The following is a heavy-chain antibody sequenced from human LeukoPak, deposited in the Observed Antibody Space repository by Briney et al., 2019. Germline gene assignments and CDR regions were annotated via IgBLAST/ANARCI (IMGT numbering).Heavy chain of an antibody. D-gene: IGHD6-13*01. J-gene: IGHJ4*02. CDR1: GVTFSSYW. V-gene: IGHV3-9*01. CDR3: AKDISSSSWYSLDY. CDR2: ISWNSGSI. Sequence: GGSPRLSCAASGVTFSSYWMHWVRQAPGKGLEWVSGISWNSGSIGYADSVKGRFTISRDNAKNSLYLQMNSLRAEDTALYYCAKDISSSSWYSLDYWGQGTLVTVSS.